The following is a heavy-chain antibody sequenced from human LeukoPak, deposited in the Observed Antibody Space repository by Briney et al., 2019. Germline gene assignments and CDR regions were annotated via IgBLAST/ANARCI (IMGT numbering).Heavy chain of an antibody. J-gene: IGHJ6*03. Sequence: ASVKVSCKASGYTFTGYYMHWVRQAPGQGLEWMGRINANSGDTMYAQNFQGRVTMTGDTSISTAFMELSSLRFDDTAVYYCARDSVTVATPYMDVWGKGTTVTVSS. CDR1: GYTFTGYY. CDR2: INANSGDT. CDR3: ARDSVTVATPYMDV. D-gene: IGHD4-17*01. V-gene: IGHV1-2*06.